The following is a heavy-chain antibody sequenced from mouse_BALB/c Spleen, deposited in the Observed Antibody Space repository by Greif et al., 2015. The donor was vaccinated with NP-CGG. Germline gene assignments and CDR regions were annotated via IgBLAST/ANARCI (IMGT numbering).Heavy chain of an antibody. V-gene: IGHV1-7*01. CDR3: ARRGNYDYYAMDY. Sequence: VQGVESGAELAKPGASVKMSCKASGYTFTSYWMHWVKQRPGQGLEWIGYINPSTGYTEYNQKFKDKATLTADKSSSTAYMQLSSLTSEDSAVYYCARRGNYDYYAMDYWGQGTSVTVSS. J-gene: IGHJ4*01. D-gene: IGHD2-1*01. CDR1: GYTFTSYW. CDR2: INPSTGYT.